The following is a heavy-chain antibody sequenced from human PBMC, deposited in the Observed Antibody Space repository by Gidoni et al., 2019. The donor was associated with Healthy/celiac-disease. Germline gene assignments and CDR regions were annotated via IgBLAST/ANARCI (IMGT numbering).Heavy chain of an antibody. D-gene: IGHD2-2*01. CDR2: INAGNGNT. CDR1: GYPFTSYA. V-gene: IGHV1-3*01. Sequence: QVQLVQSGAEVKKPGASVKVSCKASGYPFTSYAMHWVRQAPGQRLEWMGWINAGNGNTKYSQKFQGRVTITRDTSASTAYMELSSLRSEDTAVYYCARVGCSSTSCYANFDYWGQGTLVTVSS. J-gene: IGHJ4*02. CDR3: ARVGCSSTSCYANFDY.